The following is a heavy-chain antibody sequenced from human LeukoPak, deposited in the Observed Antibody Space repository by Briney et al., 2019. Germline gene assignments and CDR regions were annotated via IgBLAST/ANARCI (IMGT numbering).Heavy chain of an antibody. J-gene: IGHJ3*02. V-gene: IGHV3-21*01. CDR3: ARVRYVPLTEYSSSSVAVAFDI. CDR2: ISSSSSYI. CDR1: GFTFSSYS. Sequence: PGGSLRLSCAASGFTFSSYSMNWVRQAPGKGLEWVSSISSSSSYIYYADSVKGRFTISRDNAKNSLYLQMNSLRAEDTAVYYCARVRYVPLTEYSSSSVAVAFDIWGQGTMVTVSS. D-gene: IGHD6-6*01.